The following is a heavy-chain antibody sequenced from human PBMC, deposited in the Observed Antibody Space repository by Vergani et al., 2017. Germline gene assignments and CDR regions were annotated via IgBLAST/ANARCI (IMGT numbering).Heavy chain of an antibody. Sequence: QVQLQESGPGLVKPSETLSLTCTVSGYSISSGYYWGWIRQPPGKGLEWIGSIYHSGSTYYNPSLKSRVTISVDTSKNQFSLKLSSVTAADTAVYYCARSYDSSVQSHYYWGQGTLVTVSS. J-gene: IGHJ4*02. V-gene: IGHV4-38-2*02. CDR3: ARSYDSSVQSHYY. D-gene: IGHD3-22*01. CDR2: IYHSGST. CDR1: GYSISSGYY.